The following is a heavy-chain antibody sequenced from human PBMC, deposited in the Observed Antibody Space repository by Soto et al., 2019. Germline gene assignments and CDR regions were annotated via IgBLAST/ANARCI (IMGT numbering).Heavy chain of an antibody. J-gene: IGHJ5*02. V-gene: IGHV3-7*01. D-gene: IGHD6-19*01. CDR3: ARDWVIAVVGTGFHWFDP. CDR2: IKQDGSEK. CDR1: GFTFSSYW. Sequence: PGGSLRLSCAASGFTFSSYWMSWVRQAPGKGLEWVANIKQDGSEKYYVDSVKGRFTISRDNAKNSLYLQMNSLRAEDTAVYYCARDWVIAVVGTGFHWFDPWGQGTLVTVSS.